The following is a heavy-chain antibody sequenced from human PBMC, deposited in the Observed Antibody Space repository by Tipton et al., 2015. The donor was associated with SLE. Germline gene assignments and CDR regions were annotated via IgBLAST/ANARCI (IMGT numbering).Heavy chain of an antibody. D-gene: IGHD3-10*01. CDR3: TRETYYYASGN. V-gene: IGHV3-11*04. CDR1: GFTFTDHY. Sequence: GSLRLSCAASGFTFTDHYMSWVRQAPGKGLEWVSYISSTGSTIHYADSVKGRFTVSRDNAKNSLYLQMNSLRAEDTAVYFCTRETYYYASGNWGQGTMVTVSS. CDR2: ISSTGSTI. J-gene: IGHJ3*01.